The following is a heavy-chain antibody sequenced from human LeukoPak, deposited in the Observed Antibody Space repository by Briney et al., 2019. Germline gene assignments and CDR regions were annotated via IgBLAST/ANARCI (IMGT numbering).Heavy chain of an antibody. D-gene: IGHD6-19*01. CDR1: GFTFSTYE. Sequence: GGSLRLSCVASGFTFSTYEMKWVRQAPGKGLEWLSYIAGDGSEMYYADSVKGRFTISRDNAKSSVYLRMNSLRAEDTAVYYCARRYSSGWPIDYWGQGALVTVSS. V-gene: IGHV3-48*03. J-gene: IGHJ4*02. CDR3: ARRYSSGWPIDY. CDR2: IAGDGSEM.